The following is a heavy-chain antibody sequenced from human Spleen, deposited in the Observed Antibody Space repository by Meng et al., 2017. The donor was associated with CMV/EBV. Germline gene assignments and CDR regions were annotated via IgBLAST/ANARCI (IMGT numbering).Heavy chain of an antibody. CDR2: ISAYNGNT. CDR3: ARSARFLRYFDY. V-gene: IGHV1-18*01. D-gene: IGHD3-3*01. CDR1: GYTFTSYG. Sequence: ASVKVSCKASGYTFTSYGISWVRQAPGQGLEWMGWISAYNGNTNYAQKLRGRVTMTTDTSTSTAYMELRSLRSDDTAVYYCARSARFLRYFDYWGQGTLVTVSS. J-gene: IGHJ4*02.